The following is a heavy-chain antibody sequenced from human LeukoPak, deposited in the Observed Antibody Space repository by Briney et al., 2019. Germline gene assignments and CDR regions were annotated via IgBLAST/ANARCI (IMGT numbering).Heavy chain of an antibody. D-gene: IGHD2-2*01. CDR1: GFTFSSYA. CDR3: AKTVVVPAATAGGVQHFDY. V-gene: IGHV3-23*01. CDR2: ISGSGGST. J-gene: IGHJ4*02. Sequence: GGSLRLSCAASGFTFSSYAMSWVRQAPGKGLEWVSAISGSGGSTCYADSVKGRFTISRDNSKNTLYLQMNSLRAEDTAVYYCAKTVVVPAATAGGVQHFDYWGQGTLVTVSS.